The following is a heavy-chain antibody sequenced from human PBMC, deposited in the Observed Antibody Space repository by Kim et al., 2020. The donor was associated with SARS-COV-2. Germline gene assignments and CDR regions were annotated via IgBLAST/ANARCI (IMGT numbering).Heavy chain of an antibody. Sequence: GGSLRLSCAASGFTFTRVWLSWVRQAPGKGLEWVGRLRSRVDGGTADYAAPVKGRFTISRDDSKDTLYLQMNGLTTEDTAVYYCTNDYERTGGLCDGDICYPASLWGQGTLVTVSS. CDR1: GFTFTRVW. D-gene: IGHD2-15*01. CDR3: TNDYERTGGLCDGDICYPASL. J-gene: IGHJ4*02. V-gene: IGHV3-15*01. CDR2: LRSRVDGGTA.